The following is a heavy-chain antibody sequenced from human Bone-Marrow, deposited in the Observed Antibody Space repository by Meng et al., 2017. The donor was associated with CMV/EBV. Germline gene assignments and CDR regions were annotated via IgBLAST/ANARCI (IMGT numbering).Heavy chain of an antibody. Sequence: SETLSLTCTVSGGSVSSGSYYWSWIRQPPGKGLEWIGYIYYSGSTNYNPSLKSRVTISVDTSKNQFSLKLSSVTAADTAVYYCARSQSPYDFWSGYYIPGGYYYYYVMDVWGQGTTVAVSS. CDR2: IYYSGST. CDR1: GGSVSSGSYY. J-gene: IGHJ6*02. D-gene: IGHD3-3*01. CDR3: ARSQSPYDFWSGYYIPGGYYYYYVMDV. V-gene: IGHV4-61*01.